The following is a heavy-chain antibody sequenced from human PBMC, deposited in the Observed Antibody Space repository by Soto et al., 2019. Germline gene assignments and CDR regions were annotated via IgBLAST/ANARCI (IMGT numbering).Heavy chain of an antibody. CDR2: IIPIFGTA. Sequence: ASVKVSCKASGYTFTNYYIHWVRQAPGQGLEWMGGIIPIFGTANYAQKFQGRVTITADESTSTAYMELSSLRSEDTAVYYCAQKSGGGSKGSAFDIWGQGTMVTVSS. V-gene: IGHV1-69*13. CDR1: GYTFTNYY. J-gene: IGHJ3*02. D-gene: IGHD2-15*01. CDR3: AQKSGGGSKGSAFDI.